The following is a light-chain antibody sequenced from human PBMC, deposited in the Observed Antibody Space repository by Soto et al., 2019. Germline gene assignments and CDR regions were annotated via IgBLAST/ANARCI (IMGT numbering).Light chain of an antibody. CDR1: QRVTSNF. Sequence: EIVLTQSPGTLSLSPGERATLSCRASQRVTSNFLAWYQQKPGQAPRLLIYGASSRATGIPDRFSGSGSGTDFTLTINRLEPEDFAVYYCQQYGSSPYTFGQGTKLEIK. V-gene: IGKV3-20*01. CDR3: QQYGSSPYT. CDR2: GAS. J-gene: IGKJ2*01.